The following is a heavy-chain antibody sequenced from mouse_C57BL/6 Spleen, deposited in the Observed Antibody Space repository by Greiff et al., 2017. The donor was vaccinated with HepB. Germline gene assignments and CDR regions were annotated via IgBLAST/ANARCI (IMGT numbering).Heavy chain of an antibody. CDR1: GFTFSDYY. D-gene: IGHD2-10*02. J-gene: IGHJ4*01. Sequence: EVMLVESEGGLVQPGSSMKLSCTASGFTFSDYYMAWVRQVPEKGLEWVANINYDGSSTYYLDSLKSRFIISRDNAKNILYLQLSRLKSEDTATYYCARESIAMDYGGQGTSVPVSS. V-gene: IGHV5-16*01. CDR2: INYDGSST. CDR3: ARESIAMDY.